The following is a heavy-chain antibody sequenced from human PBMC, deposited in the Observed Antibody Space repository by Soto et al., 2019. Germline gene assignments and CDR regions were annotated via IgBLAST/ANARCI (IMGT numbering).Heavy chain of an antibody. CDR1: GGSIGSSSYY. CDR3: ARLGAGNDFWSHNWFDP. J-gene: IGHJ5*02. D-gene: IGHD3-3*01. CDR2: IYYSGST. V-gene: IGHV4-39*01. Sequence: QLQLQESGPGLVKPSETLSLTCTVSGGSIGSSSYYWGWIRQPPGKGLEWIGSIYYSGSTYYNPSLKSRVPISVDTTKNQSSLKLSPVTAADTAVYCCARLGAGNDFWSHNWFDPWGQGTLVTVSS.